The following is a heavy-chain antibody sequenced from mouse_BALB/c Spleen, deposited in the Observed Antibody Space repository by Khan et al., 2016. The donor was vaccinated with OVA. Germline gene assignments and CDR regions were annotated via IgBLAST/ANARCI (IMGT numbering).Heavy chain of an antibody. V-gene: IGHV3-2*02. Sequence: EVQLQESGPGLVKPSQSLSLTCTVTGYSITSDYAWNWIRQFPGNKLEWMSFISYSGNTNYNPSLKSRASITRDTSKNQFFLHLNSVTTEDTATYYCARVYGGDFDYWGQGTTLTVSS. J-gene: IGHJ2*01. CDR3: ARVYGGDFDY. CDR1: GYSITSDYA. D-gene: IGHD1-1*01. CDR2: ISYSGNT.